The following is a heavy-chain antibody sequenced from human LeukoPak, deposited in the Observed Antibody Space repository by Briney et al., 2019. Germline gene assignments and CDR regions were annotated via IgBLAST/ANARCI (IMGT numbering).Heavy chain of an antibody. J-gene: IGHJ6*03. CDR2: ISRSGSTK. Sequence: GGSLRLSCAASGFTFSDYNMRWIRQAPGKGLEWVSSISRSGSTKYYADSVKGRFTISRDNAKSSLFLQMNSLRAEDTAVYYCARVLGYCSGGNCYSGGLGYMDVWGKGTTVTISS. CDR1: GFTFSDYN. CDR3: ARVLGYCSGGNCYSGGLGYMDV. V-gene: IGHV3-11*01. D-gene: IGHD2-15*01.